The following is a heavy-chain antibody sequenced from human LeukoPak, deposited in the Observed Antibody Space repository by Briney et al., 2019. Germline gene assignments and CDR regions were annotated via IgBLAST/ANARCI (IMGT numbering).Heavy chain of an antibody. CDR1: GGSISSGSYY. D-gene: IGHD4-23*01. CDR2: IYTSGST. V-gene: IGHV4-61*02. J-gene: IGHJ4*02. CDR3: ARAWGVYGGNLYFDY. Sequence: SQTLSLTCTVSGGSISSGSYYWSWIRQPTGKGLEWIGRIYTSGSTNYNPSLKSRVTISVDTSKNQFSLKLSSVTAADTAVYYCARAWGVYGGNLYFDYWGQGTLVTVSS.